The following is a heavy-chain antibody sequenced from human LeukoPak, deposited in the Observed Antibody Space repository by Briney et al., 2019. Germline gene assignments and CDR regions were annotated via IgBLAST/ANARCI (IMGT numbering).Heavy chain of an antibody. D-gene: IGHD2-2*01. CDR1: GFTFSNAW. CDR3: TTFYCSSTSCYDY. Sequence: GGSLRLSCAASGFTFSNAWMSWVCQAPGKGLEWVGRIKTKTDGGTTDYAAPVKGRFTLSRDDSKNTLFLQMNSLKTEDTAVYYCTTFYCSSTSCYDYWGQGTLVTVSS. V-gene: IGHV3-15*01. J-gene: IGHJ4*02. CDR2: IKTKTDGGTT.